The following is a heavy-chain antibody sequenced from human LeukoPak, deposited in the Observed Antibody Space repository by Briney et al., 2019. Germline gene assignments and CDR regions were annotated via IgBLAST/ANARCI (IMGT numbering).Heavy chain of an antibody. J-gene: IGHJ3*02. CDR1: GGSLSGYY. D-gene: IGHD5-18*01. CDR3: ARSDGYGLVGI. CDR2: INHSGST. V-gene: IGHV4-34*01. Sequence: SETLSLTCAVYGGSLSGYYWSGIRHPPGKGLEWIGEINHSGSTNYTPSLKSRVTISVDTSKSQFSLKLSSVTAADTAVYYCARSDGYGLVGIWGQGTMVTVSS.